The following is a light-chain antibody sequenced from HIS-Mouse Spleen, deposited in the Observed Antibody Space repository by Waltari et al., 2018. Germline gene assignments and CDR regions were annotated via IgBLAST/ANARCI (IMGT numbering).Light chain of an antibody. Sequence: SYELTQPPSVSVSPGQTARIPCSGDALPKKYAFWSQQKSGQAPVLVIYEDSKRPSGIPERFSGSSSGTMATLTISGAQVEDEADYYCYSTDSSGNHRVFGGGTKLTVL. CDR1: ALPKKY. V-gene: IGLV3-10*01. CDR3: YSTDSSGNHRV. CDR2: EDS. J-gene: IGLJ2*01.